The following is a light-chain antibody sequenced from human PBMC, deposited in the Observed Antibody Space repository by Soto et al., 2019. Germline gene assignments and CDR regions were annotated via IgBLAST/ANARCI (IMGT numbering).Light chain of an antibody. CDR3: SSYTISNTLPFV. V-gene: IGLV2-8*01. CDR2: EVS. J-gene: IGLJ1*01. Sequence: QSVLTQPPSASGSPGQAVTISCTGTSSDVGGYNYVSWYQQHPGKAPKVIIYEVSKRPSGVPDRFSGSKSGNTASLTVSGLQAEDEADYYCSSYTISNTLPFVFGTGTKVTVL. CDR1: SSDVGGYNY.